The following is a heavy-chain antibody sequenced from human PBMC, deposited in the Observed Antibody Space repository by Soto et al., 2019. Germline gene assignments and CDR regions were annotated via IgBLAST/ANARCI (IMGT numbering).Heavy chain of an antibody. CDR1: GGSVNSGSYY. CDR2: VYYSGST. J-gene: IGHJ4*02. Sequence: QVQLQESGPGLVKPSETLSLTCTVSGGSVNSGSYYWSWIRQPPGKGLEWIGNVYYSGSTNYNPSLKSRGTISVDTSKNQFSLKLSSVTAADTAVYYCARVMVGYGGDYWGQGTLVTVSS. D-gene: IGHD5-18*01. CDR3: ARVMVGYGGDY. V-gene: IGHV4-61*01.